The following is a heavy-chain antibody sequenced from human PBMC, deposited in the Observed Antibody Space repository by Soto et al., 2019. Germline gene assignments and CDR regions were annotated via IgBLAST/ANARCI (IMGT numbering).Heavy chain of an antibody. D-gene: IGHD2-2*01. J-gene: IGHJ4*02. V-gene: IGHV4-39*07. CDR3: ARGAGIVLVPDAIFDS. Sequence: SETLSLTCTVSGGSISSSDYYWGWIRQPPGKGLEWIGNIYYSGSASYNSSLKSRVTMTLDTFENQFSLQLTSVTSADTAIYYCARGAGIVLVPDAIFDSWGQGTLVTVSS. CDR2: IYYSGSA. CDR1: GGSISSSDYY.